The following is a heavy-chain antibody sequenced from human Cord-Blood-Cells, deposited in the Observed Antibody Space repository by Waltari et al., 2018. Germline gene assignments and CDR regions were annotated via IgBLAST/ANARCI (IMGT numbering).Heavy chain of an antibody. CDR2: ISAYNGNA. CDR1: GYTFTSYG. J-gene: IGHJ6*03. Sequence: QVQLVQSGAEVKKPGASVKVSCKASGYTFTSYGISWVRKAPGQGLEWMGWISAYNGNANYAQKLQGRVTMTTDTSTSTAYMELRSLRSHDTAVYYCARGRYSSSSYYYYYMDVWGKGTTVTVSS. D-gene: IGHD6-6*01. V-gene: IGHV1-18*04. CDR3: ARGRYSSSSYYYYYMDV.